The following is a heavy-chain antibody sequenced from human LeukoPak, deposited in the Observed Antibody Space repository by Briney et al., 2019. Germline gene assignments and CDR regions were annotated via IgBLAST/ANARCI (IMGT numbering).Heavy chain of an antibody. CDR3: ARDPTYYDILTGYGGYYYYYMDV. D-gene: IGHD3-9*01. CDR1: GFTFSSYE. V-gene: IGHV3-20*04. J-gene: IGHJ6*03. CDR2: INWNGGST. Sequence: PGGSLRLSCAASGFTFSSYEMNWVRQAPGKGLEWVSGINWNGGSTGYADSVKGRFTISRDNAKNSLYLQMNSLRAEDTALYYCARDPTYYDILTGYGGYYYYYMDVWGKGTTVTVSS.